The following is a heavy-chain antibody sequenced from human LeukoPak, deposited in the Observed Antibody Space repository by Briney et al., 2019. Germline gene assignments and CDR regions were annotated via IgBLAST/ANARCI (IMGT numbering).Heavy chain of an antibody. CDR1: GGSNSSYY. Sequence: PSETLSLTCTVSGGSNSSYYWSWIRQPPGKGLEWIGYIYYSGSTNYNPSLKSRVTISVDTSKNQFSLKLSSVTAADTAVYYCARSVRHYYGSGPLDYWGQGTLVTVSS. CDR2: IYYSGST. J-gene: IGHJ4*02. D-gene: IGHD3-10*01. CDR3: ARSVRHYYGSGPLDY. V-gene: IGHV4-59*01.